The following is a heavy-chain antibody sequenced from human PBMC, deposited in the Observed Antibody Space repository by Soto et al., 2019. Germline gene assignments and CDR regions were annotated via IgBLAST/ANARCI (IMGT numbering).Heavy chain of an antibody. J-gene: IGHJ6*02. CDR3: ARGRRRYDILTGYYTQAYYYYGMDV. D-gene: IGHD3-9*01. Sequence: GASVKVSCKASGYTFTGYYMHWVRQAPGQGLELMGWINPNSGGTNYAQKFQGWVTMTRDTSISTAYMELSRLRSDDTAVYYCARGRRRYDILTGYYTQAYYYYGMDVWGQGTTVTVSS. CDR2: INPNSGGT. V-gene: IGHV1-2*04. CDR1: GYTFTGYY.